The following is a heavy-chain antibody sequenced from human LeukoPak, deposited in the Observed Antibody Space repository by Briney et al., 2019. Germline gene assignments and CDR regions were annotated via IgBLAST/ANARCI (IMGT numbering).Heavy chain of an antibody. CDR1: GASISGSGYY. CDR2: IFYSGST. Sequence: SETLSLTCAVSGASISGSGYYWGWIRQPPGKGREWMGNIFYSGSTYYGPSLKSRLTISLDTSRNQFSLKLFSVTAADTAVYYCARHLTMIVANNWFDPWGQGTLVTVSS. J-gene: IGHJ5*02. V-gene: IGHV4-39*01. D-gene: IGHD3-22*01. CDR3: ARHLTMIVANNWFDP.